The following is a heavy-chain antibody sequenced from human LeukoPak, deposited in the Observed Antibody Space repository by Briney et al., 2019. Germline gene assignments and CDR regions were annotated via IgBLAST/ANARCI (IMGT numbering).Heavy chain of an antibody. Sequence: ASVKVSCKASGYTFTSYYMHWVRQAPGQGLEWMGIINPSGGSTSNAQKFQGRVTMTRDTSTSTVYMELSSLRSEDTAVYYCARSSIAVAGTGYWGQGTLVTVSS. CDR3: ARSSIAVAGTGY. V-gene: IGHV1-46*01. J-gene: IGHJ4*02. D-gene: IGHD6-19*01. CDR1: GYTFTSYY. CDR2: INPSGGST.